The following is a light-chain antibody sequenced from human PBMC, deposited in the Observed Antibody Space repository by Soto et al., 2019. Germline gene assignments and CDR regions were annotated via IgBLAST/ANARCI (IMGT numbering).Light chain of an antibody. CDR3: QQSYSALIFT. CDR1: QNISNY. Sequence: DIQMTQSPFSLSASVGDRVTITWRASQNISNYLNWYQQKPGKAPKPLIYSASSLQSGVPSRFSGSGSGTDFNLTINSLQPEDFATYYCQQSYSALIFTFGPGTKVDIK. V-gene: IGKV1-39*01. J-gene: IGKJ3*01. CDR2: SAS.